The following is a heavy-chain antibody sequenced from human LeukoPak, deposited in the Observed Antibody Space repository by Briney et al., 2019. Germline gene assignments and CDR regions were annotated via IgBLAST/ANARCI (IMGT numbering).Heavy chain of an antibody. CDR3: ARAPYYYDSSGYLDFDY. V-gene: IGHV4-61*01. Sequence: PSETLSLTCTVSGGSVSSGSYYWSWIRQPPGKGLEWIGYIYYSGSTNYNPSLKSRVTISVDTSKNQFSLKLSSVTAADTAVYYCARAPYYYDSSGYLDFDYWGQGTLVTVSS. J-gene: IGHJ4*02. CDR1: GGSVSSGSYY. CDR2: IYYSGST. D-gene: IGHD3-22*01.